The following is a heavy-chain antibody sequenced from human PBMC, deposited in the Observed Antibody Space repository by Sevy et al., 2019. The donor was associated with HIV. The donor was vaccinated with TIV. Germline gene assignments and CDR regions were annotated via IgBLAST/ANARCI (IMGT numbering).Heavy chain of an antibody. CDR1: GFTFSSYW. J-gene: IGHJ6*02. CDR2: IKQDGSEK. Sequence: GSLRLSCAASGFTFSSYWMSWVRQAPGKGLEWVANIKQDGSEKYYVDSVKGRFTISRDNAKNSLYLQMNSLRAEDTAVYYCARDHYGDYPTYGMDVWGQGTTVTVSS. CDR3: ARDHYGDYPTYGMDV. V-gene: IGHV3-7*01. D-gene: IGHD4-17*01.